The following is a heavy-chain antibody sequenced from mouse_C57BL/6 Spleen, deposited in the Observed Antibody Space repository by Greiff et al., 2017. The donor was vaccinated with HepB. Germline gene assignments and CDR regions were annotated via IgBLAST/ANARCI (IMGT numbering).Heavy chain of an antibody. CDR1: GYTFTSYW. CDR2: IDPSDSYT. CDR3: VATRYAMDY. Sequence: QVQLKQPGAELVMPGASVKLSCKASGYTFTSYWMHWVKQRPGQGLEWIGEIDPSDSYTNYNQKFKGKSTLTVDKSSSTAYMQLSSLTSEDSAVYYCVATRYAMDYWGQGTSVTVSS. J-gene: IGHJ4*01. V-gene: IGHV1-69*01.